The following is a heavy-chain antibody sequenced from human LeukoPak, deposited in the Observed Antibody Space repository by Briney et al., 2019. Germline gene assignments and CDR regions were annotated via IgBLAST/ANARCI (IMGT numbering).Heavy chain of an antibody. CDR2: ISTSGST. CDR1: VASISNYY. D-gene: IGHD3-16*01. V-gene: IGHV4-4*09. Sequence: PSETLSLTCAVSVASISNYYWSWIRQAPGKGLEWIGYISTSGSTNYNPSLKSRVSISVDTSKNQFSLKLSSVTAADTAMYYCARGGEVNYFFDYWGQGALVTVSS. CDR3: ARGGEVNYFFDY. J-gene: IGHJ4*02.